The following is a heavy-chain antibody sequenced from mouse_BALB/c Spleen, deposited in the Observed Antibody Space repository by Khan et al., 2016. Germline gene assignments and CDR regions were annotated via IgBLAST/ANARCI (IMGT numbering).Heavy chain of an antibody. V-gene: IGHV1-87*01. CDR1: GYTFTSYW. Sequence: QVRLQQSGAELARPGASVKLSCKASGYTFTSYWMQWVKQRPGQGLQWIGTIYPGDGDTRYTQKFKGKATLTADKSSSTAYMQLSSLVSEDSAVYYCARGGYGNYVFAYWGQGTLVTVSA. CDR2: IYPGDGDT. J-gene: IGHJ3*01. D-gene: IGHD2-1*01. CDR3: ARGGYGNYVFAY.